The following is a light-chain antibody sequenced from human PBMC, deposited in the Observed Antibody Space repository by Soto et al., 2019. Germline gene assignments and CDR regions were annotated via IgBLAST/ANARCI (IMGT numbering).Light chain of an antibody. Sequence: QSVLTQPPSVSGAPGQRVTISCTGSSSNIGAGYDVHWYQQFPGTAPKLLIYDNNNRPSGVPDRFSGSKSGTSASLAITGLQAEDEADYYCQSYDSSLTGAWVFGGGTQLTVL. CDR3: QSYDSSLTGAWV. J-gene: IGLJ3*02. CDR2: DNN. V-gene: IGLV1-40*01. CDR1: SSNIGAGYD.